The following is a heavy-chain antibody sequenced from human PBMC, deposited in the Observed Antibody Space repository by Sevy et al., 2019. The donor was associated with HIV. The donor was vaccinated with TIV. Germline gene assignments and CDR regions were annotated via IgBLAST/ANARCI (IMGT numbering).Heavy chain of an antibody. V-gene: IGHV3-30-3*01. CDR1: GFTFSSYA. Sequence: GGSLRLSCAASGFTFSSYAMHWVRQAPGKGLEWVAVISYDGSNKYYADSVKGRFTISRDNSKNTLYLQMISLRAEDTAVYYCARDLDYYGSGSYYNGGLGWFDPWGQGTLVTVSS. D-gene: IGHD3-10*01. CDR3: ARDLDYYGSGSYYNGGLGWFDP. CDR2: ISYDGSNK. J-gene: IGHJ5*02.